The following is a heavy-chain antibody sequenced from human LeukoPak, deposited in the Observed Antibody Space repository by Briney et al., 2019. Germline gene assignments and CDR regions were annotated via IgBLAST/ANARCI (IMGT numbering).Heavy chain of an antibody. V-gene: IGHV4-59*01. Sequence: SETLSLTCTVSGASIRGYYWGWIRQPPGKGLECIGHIFYSRVTNYNLSLKSRVTISLDTSKNQVSLKLSSLTAADTALYYCARRQQLADGGQAFDIWGQGTMVTVSS. CDR2: IFYSRVT. D-gene: IGHD6-13*01. CDR3: ARRQQLADGGQAFDI. CDR1: GASIRGYY. J-gene: IGHJ3*02.